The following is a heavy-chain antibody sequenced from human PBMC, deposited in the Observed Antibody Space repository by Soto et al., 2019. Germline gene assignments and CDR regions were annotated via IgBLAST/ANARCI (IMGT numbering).Heavy chain of an antibody. Sequence: EVQLVESGGGLVKPGGSLRLSCAASGFTFSNAWMNWVRQAPGKGLEWVGRIKSKTDGGKTDYAAPVKGRFTISRDDSKNTLYLQMNSLNTEDTAVYYCVTGRYWGQGTLVTVSS. J-gene: IGHJ4*02. CDR3: VTGRY. V-gene: IGHV3-15*07. CDR1: GFTFSNAW. CDR2: IKSKTDGGKT.